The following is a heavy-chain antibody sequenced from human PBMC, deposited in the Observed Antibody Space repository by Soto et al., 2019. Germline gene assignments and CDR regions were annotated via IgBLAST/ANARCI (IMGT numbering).Heavy chain of an antibody. V-gene: IGHV1-69*06. CDR3: ASSVDIVLVPAARHYCYYYGMGV. Sequence: SVKLSCKASGGTFSSYAISWVRQAPGQGLEWMGGIIPIFGTANYAQKFQGRVTITADKSTSTAYMELSSLRSEDTAVYYCASSVDIVLVPAARHYCYYYGMGVWGQGTTVTVSS. CDR1: GGTFSSYA. D-gene: IGHD2-2*03. CDR2: IIPIFGTA. J-gene: IGHJ6*02.